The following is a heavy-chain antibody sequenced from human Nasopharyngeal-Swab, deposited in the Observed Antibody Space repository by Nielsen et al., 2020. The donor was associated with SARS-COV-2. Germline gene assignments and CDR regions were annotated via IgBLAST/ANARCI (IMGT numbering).Heavy chain of an antibody. CDR2: IYYSGST. CDR3: AREPYSNYAGGFDY. Sequence: SETLSLTCTGSGGSISSYYGSWIRQPPGKGLEWIGYIYYSGSTNYNPSLKSRVTISVDTSKNQFSLKLSSVTAADTAVYYCAREPYSNYAGGFDYWGQGTLVTVSS. CDR1: GGSISSYY. D-gene: IGHD4-11*01. J-gene: IGHJ4*02. V-gene: IGHV4-59*01.